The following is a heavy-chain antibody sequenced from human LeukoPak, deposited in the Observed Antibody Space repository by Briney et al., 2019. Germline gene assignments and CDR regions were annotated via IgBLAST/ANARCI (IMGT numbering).Heavy chain of an antibody. CDR1: GGTFSSYA. J-gene: IGHJ4*02. Sequence: SVKVSCKASGGTFSSYAISWVRQAPGQGLEWMGGIIPIFGTANYAQKFQGRVTITADESTSTAYMELSSLRSEDTAVYYCASFSSGWYRVDYWGQGTLVTVSS. CDR2: IIPIFGTA. V-gene: IGHV1-69*13. D-gene: IGHD6-19*01. CDR3: ASFSSGWYRVDY.